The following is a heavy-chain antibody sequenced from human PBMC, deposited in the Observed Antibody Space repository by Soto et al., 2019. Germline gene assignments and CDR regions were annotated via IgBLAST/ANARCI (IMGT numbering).Heavy chain of an antibody. V-gene: IGHV3-53*01. J-gene: IGHJ5*02. CDR2: IYTGGST. Sequence: ETLSLTCTVSGGSVSSGSYYWSWVRQAPGKGLEWVSVIYTGGSTYYADSVKGRFTFSRDNSKNTLYLQMNSLRAEDTAVYYCARAYGGNPALFDPWGQGTLVTVSS. CDR1: GGSVSSGSYY. CDR3: ARAYGGNPALFDP. D-gene: IGHD4-17*01.